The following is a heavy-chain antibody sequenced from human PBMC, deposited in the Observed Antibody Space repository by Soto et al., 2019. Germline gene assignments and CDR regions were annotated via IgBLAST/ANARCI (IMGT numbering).Heavy chain of an antibody. CDR2: IYYSGST. V-gene: IGHV4-31*03. D-gene: IGHD3-9*01. Sequence: QVQLQESGPGLVKPSQTLSLTCTVSGGSISSGGYYWSWIRQHPGKGLEWIGYIYYSGSTYYNPSLKSRVIISVDTAKNQFSLKLSSVTAADTAVYYCARDLLNGLLTGYSRRRRKDAVDIWGQGTMVTVSS. CDR1: GGSISSGGYY. CDR3: ARDLLNGLLTGYSRRRRKDAVDI. J-gene: IGHJ3*02.